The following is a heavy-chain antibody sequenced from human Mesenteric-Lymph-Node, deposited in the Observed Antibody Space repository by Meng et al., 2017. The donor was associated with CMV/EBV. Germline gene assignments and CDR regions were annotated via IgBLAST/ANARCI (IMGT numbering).Heavy chain of an antibody. CDR3: ARVSGYSYGYGYYYYGMDV. CDR2: MSSSSSYI. D-gene: IGHD5-18*01. V-gene: IGHV3-21*01. J-gene: IGHJ6*02. CDR1: GFTFSSYS. Sequence: GESLKTSCAASGFTFSSYSMNWVRQAPGKGLEWVSSMSSSSSYIYYADSVKGRFTISRDNAKNSLYLQMNSLRAEDTAVYYCARVSGYSYGYGYYYYGMDVWGQGTTVTVSS.